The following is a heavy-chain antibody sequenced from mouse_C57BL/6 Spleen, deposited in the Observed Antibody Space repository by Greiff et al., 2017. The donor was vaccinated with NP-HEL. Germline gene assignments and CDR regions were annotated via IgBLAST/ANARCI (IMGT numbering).Heavy chain of an antibody. J-gene: IGHJ3*01. CDR1: GFNIKDYY. V-gene: IGHV14-1*01. Sequence: VQLQQSGAELVRPGASVKLSCTASGFNIKDYYMHWVKQRPEQGLEWIGRIDPEDGDTEYAPKFQGKATMTADTSSNTAYLQLSSLTSEDTAVYYCTYYGSSYPWFAYWGQGTLVTVSA. D-gene: IGHD1-1*01. CDR2: IDPEDGDT. CDR3: TYYGSSYPWFAY.